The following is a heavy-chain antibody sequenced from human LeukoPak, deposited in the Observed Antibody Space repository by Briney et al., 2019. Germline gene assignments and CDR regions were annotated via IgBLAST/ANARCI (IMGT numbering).Heavy chain of an antibody. V-gene: IGHV4-59*08. Sequence: PSETLSLTCTVSGGSISSYYRSWIRQPPGKGLEWIAYISDIGSINYNPSLESRVTISLDTSKNQFSLKLSSVTAADTAVYYCAGHHPRNTVDFWGQGTLVTVSS. CDR2: ISDIGSI. J-gene: IGHJ4*02. CDR1: GGSISSYY. CDR3: AGHHPRNTVDF. D-gene: IGHD2/OR15-2a*01.